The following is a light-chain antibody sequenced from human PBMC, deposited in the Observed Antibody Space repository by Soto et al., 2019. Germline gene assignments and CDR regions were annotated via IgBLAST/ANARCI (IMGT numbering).Light chain of an antibody. CDR1: QSISSW. CDR2: KAS. V-gene: IGKV1-5*03. Sequence: DIQMTQSPSTLSASVGDRVTITCRSSQSISSWSAWYQQKPGKAPKLLIYKASTLESGVPSNFSGSGSGTEFTLTISSLQPDDFATYYCQQYNSYSARLTFGGGTKVDI. CDR3: QQYNSYSARLT. J-gene: IGKJ4*01.